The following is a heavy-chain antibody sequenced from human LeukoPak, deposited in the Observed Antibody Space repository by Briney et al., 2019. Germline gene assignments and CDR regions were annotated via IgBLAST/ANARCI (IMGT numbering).Heavy chain of an antibody. Sequence: SGPTLVKPTQTLTLTCTFSGFSLNTSGVSMGWIRQPPGKALEWLALIFWNDDKRYSPSLKSRLTITRDTSKNQVVLTMTNMDPVDTATYYSAHRGGSGSSFDYWGQGTLVTVSS. CDR1: GFSLNTSGVS. CDR3: AHRGGSGSSFDY. J-gene: IGHJ4*02. D-gene: IGHD3-10*01. CDR2: IFWNDDK. V-gene: IGHV2-5*01.